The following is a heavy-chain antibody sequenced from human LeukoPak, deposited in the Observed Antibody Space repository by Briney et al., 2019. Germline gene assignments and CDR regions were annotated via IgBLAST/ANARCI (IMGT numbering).Heavy chain of an antibody. D-gene: IGHD2-15*01. CDR1: GYTLTELS. Sequence: ASVKVSCKVSGYTLTELSMHWVRQAPGKGLEWMGGFHPEDGETIYAQKFQGRVTMTEDTSTDTAYMELSSLRSEDTAVYYCATEGTPMGYYYYYMDVWGKGTTVTVSS. J-gene: IGHJ6*03. V-gene: IGHV1-24*01. CDR3: ATEGTPMGYYYYYMDV. CDR2: FHPEDGET.